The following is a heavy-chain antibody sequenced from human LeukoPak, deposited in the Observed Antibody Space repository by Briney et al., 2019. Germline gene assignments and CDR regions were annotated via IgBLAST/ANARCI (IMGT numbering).Heavy chain of an antibody. J-gene: IGHJ4*02. Sequence: GASVKVSCKASGYIFTDYYMHWVRQAPGQGLEWMGWINPNSGGTNYAQKFQGRVTMTRDTSISTAYMELSRLRSDDTAVYYCAREADSSGWYKGPYFDYWGQGTLVTVSS. V-gene: IGHV1-2*02. CDR3: AREADSSGWYKGPYFDY. D-gene: IGHD6-19*01. CDR2: INPNSGGT. CDR1: GYIFTDYY.